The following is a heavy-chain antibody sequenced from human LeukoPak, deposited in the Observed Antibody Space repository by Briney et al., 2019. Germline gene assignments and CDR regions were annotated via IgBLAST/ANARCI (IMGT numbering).Heavy chain of an antibody. CDR1: GFTFSSYG. CDR3: AKRGCSNTNCNDYDYDYGMDV. J-gene: IGHJ6*02. V-gene: IGHV3-33*06. CDR2: IWYDGSNK. Sequence: PGGSLRLSCAASGFTFSSYGMHWVRQAPGKGLEWVAVIWYDGSNKYYADSVKGRFTISRDNSKNTLYLLMSSLRAEDTAVYYCAKRGCSNTNCNDYDYDYGMDVWGQGTTVTVSS. D-gene: IGHD2-2*01.